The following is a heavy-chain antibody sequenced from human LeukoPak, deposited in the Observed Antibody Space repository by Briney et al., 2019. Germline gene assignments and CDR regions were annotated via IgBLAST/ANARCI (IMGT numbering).Heavy chain of an antibody. V-gene: IGHV3-21*01. CDR3: AREDERACYYMDV. Sequence: PGGSLRLSCAASGFTFSSYSMNWVRQAPGKGLEWVSSISSSSSSYIYYADSVKGRFTISRDNAKNSLYLQMNSLRAEDTAVYYCAREDERACYYMDVWGKGTTVTVSS. CDR2: ISSSSSSYI. CDR1: GFTFSSYS. J-gene: IGHJ6*03.